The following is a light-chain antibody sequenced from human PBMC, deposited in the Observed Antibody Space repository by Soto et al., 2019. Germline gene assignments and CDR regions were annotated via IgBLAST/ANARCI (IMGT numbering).Light chain of an antibody. J-gene: IGLJ2*01. CDR1: SSDVGGYNY. CDR3: SSYAGSNNLV. CDR2: EVS. Sequence: QSALTQPPSASGSPGQSVTISCTGTSSDVGGYNYVSWYQQHPGKAPKLMIYEVSKRPSGVPDRFSVSKSGNTASLTVSGLQAEDEAHYYCSSYAGSNNLVFGGGTKLTVL. V-gene: IGLV2-8*01.